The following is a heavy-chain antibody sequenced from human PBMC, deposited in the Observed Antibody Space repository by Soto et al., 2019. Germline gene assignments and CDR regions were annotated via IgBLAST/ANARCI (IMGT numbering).Heavy chain of an antibody. CDR2: IYHGGST. D-gene: IGHD3-22*01. CDR1: GDSIIMGYY. Sequence: PSETRALTCAVSGDSIIMGYYSAFLGQAPGKALEWIGSIYHGGSTYYNPSLNSRVTLSIDMTNNHVSLILNSVTAADTAVYYCARVGPWVPYYYDSSPYTFENWFDPWGQGTLVTVSS. J-gene: IGHJ5*02. V-gene: IGHV4-38-2*01. CDR3: ARVGPWVPYYYDSSPYTFENWFDP.